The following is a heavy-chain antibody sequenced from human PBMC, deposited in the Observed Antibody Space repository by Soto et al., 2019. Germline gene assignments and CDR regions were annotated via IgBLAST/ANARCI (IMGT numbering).Heavy chain of an antibody. Sequence: VASVKVSCKASGYTFTSYGISWVRQAPGQGLEWMGWISAYNGNTNYAQKLQGRVTMTTDTSTSTAYMELRSLRSDDTAVYYCARYCSSTSCSKYYYYGMDVWGQGTTVTVSS. CDR1: GYTFTSYG. CDR3: ARYCSSTSCSKYYYYGMDV. J-gene: IGHJ6*02. D-gene: IGHD2-2*01. V-gene: IGHV1-18*04. CDR2: ISAYNGNT.